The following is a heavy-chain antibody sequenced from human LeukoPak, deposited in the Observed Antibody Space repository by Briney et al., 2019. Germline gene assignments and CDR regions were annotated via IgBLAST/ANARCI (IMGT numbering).Heavy chain of an antibody. V-gene: IGHV3-30*04. J-gene: IGHJ4*02. D-gene: IGHD3-22*01. Sequence: PGGSLRLSCAASGFIFHNYAMNWVRQAPGKGLEWVAVISSDGTIKYYADSVKGRFTISRDNSKNTLYLQMNSLIAEDTAVYYCARDHYDSIDLGALYYFDYWGQGTLVTVSS. CDR2: ISSDGTIK. CDR3: ARDHYDSIDLGALYYFDY. CDR1: GFIFHNYA.